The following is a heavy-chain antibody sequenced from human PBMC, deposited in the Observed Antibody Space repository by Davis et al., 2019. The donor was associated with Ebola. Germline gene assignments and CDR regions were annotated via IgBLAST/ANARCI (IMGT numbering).Heavy chain of an antibody. CDR2: IYYSGNT. J-gene: IGHJ5*02. CDR3: ARHPNYDLLTGFSNWFDP. Sequence: MPSETLSLTCTVSGGSISGYYWSWIRQPPGKGVEWIGYIYYSGNTNYSPSLKSRVTISVDTSKNQFSLKLRSVTAADTAVYYCARHPNYDLLTGFSNWFDPWGQGSLVTVSS. CDR1: GGSISGYY. V-gene: IGHV4-59*08. D-gene: IGHD3-9*01.